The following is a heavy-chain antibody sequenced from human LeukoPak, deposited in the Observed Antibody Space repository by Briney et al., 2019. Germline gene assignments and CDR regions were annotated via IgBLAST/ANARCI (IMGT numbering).Heavy chain of an antibody. CDR1: GYTFTGYY. Sequence: GASVKVSCKASGYTFTGYYMHWVRQAPGQGLEWMGWINPNSGGTNYAQKFQGRVTMTRDTSIGTAYMELSRLRSDDTAVYYCARGGDIVVVPAALSWFDPWGQGTLVTVSS. CDR2: INPNSGGT. J-gene: IGHJ5*02. V-gene: IGHV1-2*02. D-gene: IGHD2-2*01. CDR3: ARGGDIVVVPAALSWFDP.